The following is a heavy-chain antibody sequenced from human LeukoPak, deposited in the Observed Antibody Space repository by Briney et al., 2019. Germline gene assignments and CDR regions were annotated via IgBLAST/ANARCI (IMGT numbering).Heavy chain of an antibody. J-gene: IGHJ3*02. V-gene: IGHV3-23*01. CDR3: AKGDGYSHAFDI. Sequence: GGSLRLSCAASGFTFSSYAMSWVRQAPGKGLEWVSAISGSCGSTYYTDSVKGRFTISRDNSENTLYLQMNSLRAEDTAVYYCAKGDGYSHAFDIWGQGTMVTVSS. D-gene: IGHD5-24*01. CDR1: GFTFSSYA. CDR2: ISGSCGST.